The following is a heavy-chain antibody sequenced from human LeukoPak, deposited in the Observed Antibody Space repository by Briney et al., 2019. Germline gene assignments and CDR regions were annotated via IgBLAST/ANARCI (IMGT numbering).Heavy chain of an antibody. J-gene: IGHJ5*02. Sequence: SETLSLTCAVSGYSISSGYYWGWIRRPQGKGLHGIGSTYHSGSTYYNPSLKSRVTISVDTSKTHFSLKLSSMTAGNTAVYYCGRAGYGAYEWFDPWGEGTLVTVSS. V-gene: IGHV4-38-2*01. D-gene: IGHD4-17*01. CDR3: GRAGYGAYEWFDP. CDR2: TYHSGST. CDR1: GYSISSGYY.